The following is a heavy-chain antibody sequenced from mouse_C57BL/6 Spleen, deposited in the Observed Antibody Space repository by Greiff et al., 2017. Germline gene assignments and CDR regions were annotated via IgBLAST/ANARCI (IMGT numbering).Heavy chain of an antibody. Sequence: QQPGQGLEWIGEIDPSDSYTNYNQKFKGKATLTVDTSSSTAYMQLSSLTSEDSAVYYCARRSNYVAMDYWGQGTSVTVSS. V-gene: IGHV1-50*01. D-gene: IGHD2-5*01. J-gene: IGHJ4*01. CDR2: IDPSDSYT. CDR3: ARRSNYVAMDY.